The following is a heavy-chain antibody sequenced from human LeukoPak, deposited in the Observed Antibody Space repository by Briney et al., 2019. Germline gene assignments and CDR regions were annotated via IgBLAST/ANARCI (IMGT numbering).Heavy chain of an antibody. V-gene: IGHV3-21*01. D-gene: IGHD2-2*01. J-gene: IGHJ4*02. CDR2: ISRSSRYI. Sequence: PGGSLRLSCAASGLTFTNYSMNWVRQAPGMGLEWVSSISRSSRYIDYADPVKGRFTISRDSAKNSLYLQMNSLRAEDTAVYYCARTRNLGYCSSTSCPNFDYWGQGTLVTVSS. CDR1: GLTFTNYS. CDR3: ARTRNLGYCSSTSCPNFDY.